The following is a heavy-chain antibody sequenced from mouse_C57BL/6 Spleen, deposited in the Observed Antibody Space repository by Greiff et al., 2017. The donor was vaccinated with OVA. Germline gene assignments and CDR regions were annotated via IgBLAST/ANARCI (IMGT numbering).Heavy chain of an antibody. CDR2: IHPSDGDT. Sequence: VQLQQPGAELVKPGASVKVSCKASGYTFTSYWMHWVKQRPGQGLEWIGRIHPSDGDTNYNQKFKGKATLTVDKSSSTAYMQLSSLTSEDSAVYYCAISITRNWYFDVWGTGTTVTVSS. J-gene: IGHJ1*03. D-gene: IGHD1-1*01. CDR1: GYTFTSYW. CDR3: AISITRNWYFDV. V-gene: IGHV1-74*01.